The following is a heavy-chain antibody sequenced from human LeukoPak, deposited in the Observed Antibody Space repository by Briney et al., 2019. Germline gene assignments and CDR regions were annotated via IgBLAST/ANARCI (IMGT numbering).Heavy chain of an antibody. J-gene: IGHJ4*02. V-gene: IGHV3-9*01. CDR2: ISWNSGSI. D-gene: IGHD6-19*01. CDR1: GFTFDDYA. Sequence: GGSLRLSCAASGFTFDDYAMPWVRQAPGKGLEWVSGISWNSGSIGYADSVEGRFTISRDNAKNSLYLQMNSLRAEDTALYYCAKDSAGKSIAVAGTFDYWGQGTLVTVSS. CDR3: AKDSAGKSIAVAGTFDY.